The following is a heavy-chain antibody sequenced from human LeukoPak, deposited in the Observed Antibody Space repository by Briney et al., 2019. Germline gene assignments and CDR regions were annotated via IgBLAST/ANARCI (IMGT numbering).Heavy chain of an antibody. CDR1: GGSFSGYY. CDR2: INHSGST. CDR3: ARHGSSSSPFDY. Sequence: SETLSFTCAVYGGSFSGYYWSWIRQPPGKGLEWIGEINHSGSTNYNPSLKSRVTISVDTSKNQFSLKLSSVTAADTAVYYCARHGSSSSPFDYWGQGTLVTVSS. V-gene: IGHV4-34*01. J-gene: IGHJ4*02. D-gene: IGHD6-6*01.